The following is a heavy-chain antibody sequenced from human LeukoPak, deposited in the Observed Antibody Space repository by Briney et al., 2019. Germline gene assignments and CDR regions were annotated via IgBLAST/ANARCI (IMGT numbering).Heavy chain of an antibody. J-gene: IGHJ4*02. CDR1: GYTFTGYY. V-gene: IGHV1-2*02. D-gene: IGHD3-10*01. CDR2: INPNSGGT. Sequence: ASVKVSCKASGYTFTGYYMHWVRQAPGQGLEWMGWINPNSGGTNYAQKFQGRVTMTTDTSTSTAYMELRSLRSDDTAVYYCARVPVLLWFGELFDYWGQGTLVTVSS. CDR3: ARVPVLLWFGELFDY.